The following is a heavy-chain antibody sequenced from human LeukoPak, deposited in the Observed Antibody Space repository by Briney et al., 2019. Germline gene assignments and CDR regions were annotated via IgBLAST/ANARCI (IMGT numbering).Heavy chain of an antibody. V-gene: IGHV4-59*01. D-gene: IGHD3-22*01. CDR3: ARDSGYYNSSGNIRYFDL. CDR1: GGSISSYY. Sequence: SETLSLTCTVSGGSISSYYWSWIRQPPGKGLEWIGYIYYSGSTNYNPSLKSRVTISVDTSKNQFSLKLSSVTAADTAVYYCARDSGYYNSSGNIRYFDLWGRGTLVTVSS. J-gene: IGHJ2*01. CDR2: IYYSGST.